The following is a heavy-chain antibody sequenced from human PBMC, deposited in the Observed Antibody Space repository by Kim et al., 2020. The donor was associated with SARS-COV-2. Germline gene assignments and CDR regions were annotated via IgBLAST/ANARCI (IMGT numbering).Heavy chain of an antibody. V-gene: IGHV4-4*07. D-gene: IGHD5-12*01. J-gene: IGHJ3*02. Sequence: NYNPSLRSRVTMSVDTSKNQCSRRLSSVTAADTAVYYCARAKMATNAFDIWGQGTMVTVSS. CDR3: ARAKMATNAFDI.